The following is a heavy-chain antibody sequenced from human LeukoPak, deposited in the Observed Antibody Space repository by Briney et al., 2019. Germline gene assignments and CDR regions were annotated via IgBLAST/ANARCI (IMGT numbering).Heavy chain of an antibody. V-gene: IGHV1-69*13. J-gene: IGHJ6*02. CDR1: GGTFSSYA. D-gene: IGHD6-13*01. CDR3: ARVGYSSSWYYYYYGMDV. CDR2: IIPIFGTA. Sequence: GASVKVSCKASGGTFSSYAISWERQAPGQGLEWMGGIIPIFGTANYAQKFQGRVTITADESTSTAYMELSSLRSEDTAVYYCARVGYSSSWYYYYYGMDVWGQGTTVTVFS.